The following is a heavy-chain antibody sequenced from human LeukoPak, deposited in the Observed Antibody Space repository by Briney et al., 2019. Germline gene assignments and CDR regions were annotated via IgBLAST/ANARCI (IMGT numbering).Heavy chain of an antibody. J-gene: IGHJ3*02. CDR2: IGKTSNTI. CDR1: GFIFNTYS. CDR3: ARDRGTYYYDTTSHYDAFDI. Sequence: GGSLRLSCAASGFIFNTYSLNWVRQAPGKGLEWLSYIGKTSNTIYYADSVQGRFTISRDNAENSLYLQMDSLRAEDSAVYYCARDRGTYYYDTTSHYDAFDIWGQGTMVTVSS. D-gene: IGHD3-22*01. V-gene: IGHV3-48*01.